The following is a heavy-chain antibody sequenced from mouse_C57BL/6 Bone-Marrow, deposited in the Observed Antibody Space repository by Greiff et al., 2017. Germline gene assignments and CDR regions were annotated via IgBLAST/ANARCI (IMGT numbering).Heavy chain of an antibody. Sequence: DVMLVESGGGLVKPGGSLKLSCAASGFTFSDYGMHWVRQAPEKGLEWVAYISSGSSTIYYADTVKGRFTISRDNAKNTLFLQMTSLRSEDTAMYYCARPPGSSFYYYAMDYWGQGTSVTVSS. D-gene: IGHD1-1*01. V-gene: IGHV5-17*01. CDR2: ISSGSSTI. CDR1: GFTFSDYG. J-gene: IGHJ4*01. CDR3: ARPPGSSFYYYAMDY.